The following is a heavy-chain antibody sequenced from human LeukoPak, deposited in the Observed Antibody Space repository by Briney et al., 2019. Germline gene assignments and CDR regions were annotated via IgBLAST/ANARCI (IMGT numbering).Heavy chain of an antibody. V-gene: IGHV3-30*04. CDR3: ARAVGSYYFYSGYFQH. D-gene: IGHD1-26*01. Sequence: GGSLRLSCAASGFTFSSYAMHWVRQAPGKGLEWVAVISYDGSNKYYADSVKGRFTISRDNSKNTLYLQMNSLRAEDTAVYYCARAVGSYYFYSGYFQHWGQGTLVTVSS. CDR2: ISYDGSNK. J-gene: IGHJ1*01. CDR1: GFTFSSYA.